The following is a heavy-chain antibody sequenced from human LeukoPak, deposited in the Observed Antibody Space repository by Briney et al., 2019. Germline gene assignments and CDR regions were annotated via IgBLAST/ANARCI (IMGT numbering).Heavy chain of an antibody. Sequence: GGSLRLSCAASGFTFTTYWMSWVRQAPGKGLEWVANIKEDGSEKYYVGSVKGRFTISRDNAKNSLYLQMNSLRAEDTAVYYCAKVVNGGNVDDAFDIWGQGTMVTVSS. CDR2: IKEDGSEK. D-gene: IGHD4-23*01. CDR3: AKVVNGGNVDDAFDI. J-gene: IGHJ3*02. CDR1: GFTFTTYW. V-gene: IGHV3-7*03.